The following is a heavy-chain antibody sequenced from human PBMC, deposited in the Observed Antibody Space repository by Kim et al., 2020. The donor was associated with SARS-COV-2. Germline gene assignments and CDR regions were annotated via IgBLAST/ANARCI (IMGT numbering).Heavy chain of an antibody. CDR2: IHT. CDR3: AREYSAFEY. D-gene: IGHD5-12*01. J-gene: IGHJ4*02. V-gene: IGHV3-11*05. Sequence: IHTFDADSVQGRFTISRDNAKNSLYLQLNSVRAEDTAVYYCAREYSAFEYWGQGTLVTVSS.